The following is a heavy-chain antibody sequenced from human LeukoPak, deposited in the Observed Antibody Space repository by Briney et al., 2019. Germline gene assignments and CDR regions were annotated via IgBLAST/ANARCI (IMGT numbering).Heavy chain of an antibody. CDR2: ISSSGSTV. D-gene: IGHD2-21*01. CDR1: RVTFIDDY. CDR3: ARDRETYCGGDCYSGAFDI. Sequence: GALGLSCAASRVTFIDDYMSWIRQAPGRVPDWASYISSSGSTVSYADSVKVRLSISSNNAKNSLYMQMNSLRAEDTAVYYCARDRETYCGGDCYSGAFDIWGQGTMVTVSS. V-gene: IGHV3-11*01. J-gene: IGHJ3*02.